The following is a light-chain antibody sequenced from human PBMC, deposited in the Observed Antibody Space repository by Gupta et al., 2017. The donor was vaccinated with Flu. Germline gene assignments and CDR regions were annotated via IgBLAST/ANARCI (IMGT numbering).Light chain of an antibody. J-gene: IGKJ1*01. CDR2: GAS. V-gene: IGKV3-15*01. Sequence: ATLSVSPGERATLSGRASQSVSSNLAWYQQTPGQATRLLIYGASTRATGIPARFSGSGSGTECTLTISSLQSEDFAVYYWQQYNKGQPWTLGQGTKVEIK. CDR3: QQYNKGQPWT. CDR1: QSVSSN.